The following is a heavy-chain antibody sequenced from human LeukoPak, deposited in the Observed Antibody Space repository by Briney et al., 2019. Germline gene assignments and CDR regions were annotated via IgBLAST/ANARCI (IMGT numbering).Heavy chain of an antibody. V-gene: IGHV3-43*02. Sequence: GGSLGLSCAASGFTFDDYAMHWVRQAPGKGLEWVSLISGDGGSTYYADSVKGRFTISRDNSKNSLYLQMNSLRTEDTALYYCAKDIADCSGGSCYFGGGFDPWGQGTLVTVSS. J-gene: IGHJ5*02. CDR3: AKDIADCSGGSCYFGGGFDP. CDR2: ISGDGGST. CDR1: GFTFDDYA. D-gene: IGHD2-15*01.